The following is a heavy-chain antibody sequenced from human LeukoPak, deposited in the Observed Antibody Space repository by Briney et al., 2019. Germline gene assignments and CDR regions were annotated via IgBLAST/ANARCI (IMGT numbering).Heavy chain of an antibody. Sequence: GGSLRLSCAASGFTFSSYVMNWVRQAPGKGLEWVSGISSGGSTHYSDSVKGRFTISSDSSKNTLYLQMNSLRAEDTAVYYCASSRRTYWYFDLWGRGTLVIVS. CDR3: ASSRRTYWYFDL. J-gene: IGHJ2*01. CDR1: GFTFSSYV. V-gene: IGHV3-23*01. CDR2: ISSGGST.